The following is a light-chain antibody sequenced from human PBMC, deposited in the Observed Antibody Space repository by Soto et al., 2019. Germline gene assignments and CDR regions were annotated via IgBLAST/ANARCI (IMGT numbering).Light chain of an antibody. J-gene: IGKJ4*01. Sequence: EIVLTQSPGTLSLSPGERATLSCRASQSVSTRYLAWYQQKPGQPPRLLIYSASSRATGIPDRFSGSGSGTDFTLTIGRLEPEDFAVYYCQQYGSSPLVTFGGGTNVEIK. V-gene: IGKV3-20*01. CDR3: QQYGSSPLVT. CDR1: QSVSTRY. CDR2: SAS.